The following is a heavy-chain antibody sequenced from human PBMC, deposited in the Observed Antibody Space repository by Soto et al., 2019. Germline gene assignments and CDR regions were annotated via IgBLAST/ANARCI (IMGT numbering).Heavy chain of an antibody. D-gene: IGHD2-2*01. CDR2: IVPVFPSV. J-gene: IGHJ6*02. Sequence: QVQLLQSGPEVKRPGSSVKVSCKASGGAFNNYAIYWVRQAPRQGLEWLGTIVPVFPSVYYAPRFQGRLTIPADRCTDTVYMTLTSLKSEDTAVYDCAREMPSTAAAYFYYGLNVWGQGTSVTVSS. CDR3: AREMPSTAAAYFYYGLNV. V-gene: IGHV1-69*18. CDR1: GGAFNNYA.